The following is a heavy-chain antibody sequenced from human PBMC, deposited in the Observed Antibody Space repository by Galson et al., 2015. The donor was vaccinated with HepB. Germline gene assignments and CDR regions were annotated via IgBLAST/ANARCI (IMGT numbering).Heavy chain of an antibody. V-gene: IGHV3-72*01. CDR2: SRNRARGYST. CDR3: ARSEVTTVVTDFDS. Sequence: SLRLSCAVSGFSFNDHYVDWVRQAPGKGLEWVGRSRNRARGYSTAYAVSVRGRFTVSRDDSKNSVFLQMNRLRSEETAVYYCARSEVTTVVTDFDSWGQGTLVTVSP. D-gene: IGHD4-23*01. CDR1: GFSFNDHY. J-gene: IGHJ4*02.